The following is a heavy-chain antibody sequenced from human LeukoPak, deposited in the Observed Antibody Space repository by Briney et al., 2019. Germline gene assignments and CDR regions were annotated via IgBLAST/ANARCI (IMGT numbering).Heavy chain of an antibody. V-gene: IGHV1-69*05. CDR2: IIPIFGTA. Sequence: SVKVSCKASGGTFSSYAISWVRQAPGQGFEWMGRIIPIFGTANYAQKFQGRVTITTDESTSTAYMELSSLRSEDTAVYYCARGEGLRTYYYDSSGYSSFYYWGQGTLVTVSS. J-gene: IGHJ4*02. D-gene: IGHD3-22*01. CDR1: GGTFSSYA. CDR3: ARGEGLRTYYYDSSGYSSFYY.